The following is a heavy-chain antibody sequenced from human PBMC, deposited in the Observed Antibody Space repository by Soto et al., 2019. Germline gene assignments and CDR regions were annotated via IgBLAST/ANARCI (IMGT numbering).Heavy chain of an antibody. D-gene: IGHD2-15*01. Sequence: SQTLSLTCTVSGGSISSGGYYWSLIRQHPGKGLEWIGYIYYSGSTYYNPSLKSRVTMSVDTSKNQFSLKLSSVTAADTAVYYCARSARLQIHNWGQGTLVTV. V-gene: IGHV4-31*03. CDR3: ARSARLQIHN. CDR1: GGSISSGGYY. CDR2: IYYSGST. J-gene: IGHJ4*02.